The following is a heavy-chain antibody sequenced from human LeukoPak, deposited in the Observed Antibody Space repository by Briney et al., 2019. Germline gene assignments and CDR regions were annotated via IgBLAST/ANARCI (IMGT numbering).Heavy chain of an antibody. J-gene: IGHJ3*02. CDR1: GFTFSSYG. CDR3: ARGYSVLRYFDWSYYHYAFDI. V-gene: IGHV3-30*03. CDR2: ISYDGSNK. Sequence: GGSLRLSCAASGFTFSSYGMHWVRQAPGKGLEWVAVISYDGSNKYYADSVKGRFTISRDNSKNTLYLQMNSLRAEDTAVYYCARGYSVLRYFDWSYYHYAFDIWGQGTMVTVSS. D-gene: IGHD3-9*01.